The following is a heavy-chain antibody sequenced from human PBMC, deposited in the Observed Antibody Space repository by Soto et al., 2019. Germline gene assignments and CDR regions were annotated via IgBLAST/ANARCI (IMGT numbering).Heavy chain of an antibody. CDR2: IYYSATT. V-gene: IGHV4-30-4*08. J-gene: IGHJ4*02. D-gene: IGHD3-10*01. Sequence: SETLSLTCTVSGDSMSSSSYYWGWIRQPPGRGLEWIGYIYYSATTYYNPSLKSRLTISIDTSKNQFSLKLSSVTAADTAVYFCARGFRGVYFDFWGQGTLVTVSS. CDR1: GDSMSSSSYY. CDR3: ARGFRGVYFDF.